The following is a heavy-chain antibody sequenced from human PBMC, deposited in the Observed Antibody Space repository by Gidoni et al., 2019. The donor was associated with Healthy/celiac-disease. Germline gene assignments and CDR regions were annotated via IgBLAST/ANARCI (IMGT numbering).Heavy chain of an antibody. CDR1: GFTFSSYA. Sequence: EVQLLESGGGLVQPGGSLRPSCAAAGFTFSSYAMSWVRQAPGKGLEWVSAISGSGGSTYYADSVKGRFTISRDNSKNTLYLQMNSLRAEDTAVYYCAKVIAAAGTGPDYWGQGTLVTVSS. CDR2: ISGSGGST. D-gene: IGHD6-13*01. J-gene: IGHJ4*02. CDR3: AKVIAAAGTGPDY. V-gene: IGHV3-23*01.